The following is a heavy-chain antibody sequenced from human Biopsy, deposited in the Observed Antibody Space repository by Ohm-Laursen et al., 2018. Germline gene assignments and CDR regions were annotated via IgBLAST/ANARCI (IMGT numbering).Heavy chain of an antibody. D-gene: IGHD2/OR15-2a*01. CDR2: LYYSGSP. V-gene: IGHV4-59*01. CDR1: GGSISSDY. CDR3: ARATNSTGWPYYYFYGMDV. J-gene: IGHJ6*02. Sequence: VTLSLTCTVSGGSISSDYWSWIRQPPGKGLEWIGYLYYSGSPNYNPSLKSRVTISVDTSKNQFSLRLNSVTAADTAVYYCARATNSTGWPYYYFYGMDVWGQGTTVTVSS.